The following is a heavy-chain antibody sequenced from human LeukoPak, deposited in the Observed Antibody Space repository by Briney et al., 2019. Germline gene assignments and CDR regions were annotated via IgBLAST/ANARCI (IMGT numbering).Heavy chain of an antibody. CDR2: INHSGST. CDR1: GGSFSGYY. D-gene: IGHD3-22*01. CDR3: ARLRPRIYYCDSSGYLDY. Sequence: SETLSLTCAVYGGSFSGYYWSWIRQPPGKGLEWIGEINHSGSTNYNPSLKSRVTISVDTSKNQFSLKLSSVTAADTAVYYCARLRPRIYYCDSSGYLDYWGQGTLVTVSS. J-gene: IGHJ4*02. V-gene: IGHV4-34*01.